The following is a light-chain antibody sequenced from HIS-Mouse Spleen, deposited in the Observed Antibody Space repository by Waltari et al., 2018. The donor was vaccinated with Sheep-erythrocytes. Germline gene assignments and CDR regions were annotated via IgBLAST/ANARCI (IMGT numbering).Light chain of an antibody. Sequence: SYELTQPPSVSVSPGQTASITCSGDKLGDKYAWWYQQKPGQSPVLVIYQDSKRPSGIPERFSGSNSGNTATLTISGTQAMDEADYYCQAWDSSTAEVFGGGTKLTVL. V-gene: IGLV3-1*01. CDR3: QAWDSSTAEV. J-gene: IGLJ2*01. CDR2: QDS. CDR1: KLGDKY.